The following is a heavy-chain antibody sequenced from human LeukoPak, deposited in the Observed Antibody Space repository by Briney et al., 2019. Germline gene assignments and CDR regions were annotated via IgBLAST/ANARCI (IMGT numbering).Heavy chain of an antibody. Sequence: ASVKVSCKASGYTFTSYYMHWVRQAPGQGLEWMGIINPSGGSTSYAQKFQGRVTMTRDMSTSTVYMELSSLRSEDTAVYYCARDWNWNDGWFDPWGQGTLVTVSS. J-gene: IGHJ5*02. D-gene: IGHD1-1*01. CDR3: ARDWNWNDGWFDP. CDR2: INPSGGST. V-gene: IGHV1-46*01. CDR1: GYTFTSYY.